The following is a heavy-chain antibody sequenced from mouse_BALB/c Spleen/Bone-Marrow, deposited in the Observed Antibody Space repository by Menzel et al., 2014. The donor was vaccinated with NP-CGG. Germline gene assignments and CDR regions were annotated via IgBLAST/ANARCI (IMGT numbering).Heavy chain of an antibody. CDR2: ISGGGSYI. V-gene: IGHV5-9-2*01. CDR3: ARHAYYDQTEVSFVY. J-gene: IGHJ3*01. D-gene: IGHD2-4*01. Sequence: EVQLVESGGGLVKSGGSLKLSCAASGFTFSNYGMSWVRQTPEKRLEWVATISGGGSYIFYSDSVRGRFTISRDNAKNNLYLQLSSLRSEDTALYYCARHAYYDQTEVSFVYWGQGTLVTVSA. CDR1: GFTFSNYG.